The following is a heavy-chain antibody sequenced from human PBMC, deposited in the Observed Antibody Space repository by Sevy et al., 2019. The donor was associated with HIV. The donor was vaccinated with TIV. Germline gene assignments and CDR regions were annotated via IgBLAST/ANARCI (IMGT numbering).Heavy chain of an antibody. Sequence: GGSLRLSCAASGFTFSNCAMHWVRQAPGKGLEWVAVISFDGSDKDYADSVKGRFTTSRDNSENTLYLQMNSLRAEDTAVYYCAKERYQLSQQYYFEYWGQGSLVTVSS. D-gene: IGHD2-2*01. CDR2: ISFDGSDK. CDR1: GFTFSNCA. CDR3: AKERYQLSQQYYFEY. V-gene: IGHV3-30*18. J-gene: IGHJ4*02.